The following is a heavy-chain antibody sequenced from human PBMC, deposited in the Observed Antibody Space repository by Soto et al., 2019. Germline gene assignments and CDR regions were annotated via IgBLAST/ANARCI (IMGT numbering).Heavy chain of an antibody. V-gene: IGHV3-73*02. D-gene: IGHD4-17*01. CDR1: GFTFSGSA. CDR2: IRSKANSYAT. Sequence: EVQLVESGGGLVQPGGSLKLSCAASGFTFSGSAMHWVRQASGKGLEWVGRIRSKANSYATAYAASVKGRFTISRDDSNNKAYLQMNSLNTEDTAVYYGTSLPTVTTTEPTDYWGQGTLVTGSS. J-gene: IGHJ4*02. CDR3: TSLPTVTTTEPTDY.